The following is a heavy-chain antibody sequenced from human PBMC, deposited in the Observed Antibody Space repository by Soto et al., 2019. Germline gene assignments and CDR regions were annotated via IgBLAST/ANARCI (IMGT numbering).Heavy chain of an antibody. J-gene: IGHJ6*02. CDR2: VHYSGTT. Sequence: PSETLSLTCGVAGGSISRSSHQWGWIRQPPGKGLEWIGSVHYSGTTYYNPSVKSRVTISVDTSNNHFSLKLSSVTAADTAVYYCARHNGPLYVGYYYDMDVWGQGTTVTVSS. D-gene: IGHD3-16*01. CDR1: GGSISRSSHQ. V-gene: IGHV4-39*01. CDR3: ARHNGPLYVGYYYDMDV.